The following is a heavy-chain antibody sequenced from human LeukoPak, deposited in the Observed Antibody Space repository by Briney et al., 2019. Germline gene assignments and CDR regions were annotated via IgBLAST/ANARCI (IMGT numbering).Heavy chain of an antibody. V-gene: IGHV1-46*02. Sequence: AASVKVSCKASGYSFNSQGMNWVRQAPGQGLEWMGIINPSGGSTRYAQKFQGRVTMTRDMSTSTVYMELSSLRSEDTAVYYCARATMIVVAPPGYWGQGTLVTVSS. CDR3: ARATMIVVAPPGY. CDR2: INPSGGST. J-gene: IGHJ4*02. D-gene: IGHD3-22*01. CDR1: GYSFNSQG.